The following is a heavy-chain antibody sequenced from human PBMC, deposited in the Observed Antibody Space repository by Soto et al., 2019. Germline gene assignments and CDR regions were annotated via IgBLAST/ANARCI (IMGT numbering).Heavy chain of an antibody. J-gene: IGHJ3*02. CDR3: ARDLVVVAATPDAFDI. CDR1: GFTFSSYS. Sequence: GGSLRLSCAASGFTFSSYSMNWVRQAPGKGLEWVSYISSSSSTIYYADSVKGRFTISRDNAKNSLYLQMNSLRAEDTAVYYCARDLVVVAATPDAFDIWGRGTMVTVSS. V-gene: IGHV3-48*01. D-gene: IGHD2-15*01. CDR2: ISSSSSTI.